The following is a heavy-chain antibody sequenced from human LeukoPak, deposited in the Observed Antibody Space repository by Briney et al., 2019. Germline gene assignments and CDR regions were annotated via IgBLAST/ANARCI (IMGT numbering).Heavy chain of an antibody. Sequence: PGGSLRLSCAASGFTLSSYAMHWVRQAPGKGLEWVAVISYDGSNKYYADSVKGRFTISRDNSKNTLYLQMNSLRAEDTAVYYCAREHYDSSGYYYFQHWGQGTLVTVSS. D-gene: IGHD3-22*01. V-gene: IGHV3-30-3*01. CDR1: GFTLSSYA. CDR2: ISYDGSNK. CDR3: AREHYDSSGYYYFQH. J-gene: IGHJ1*01.